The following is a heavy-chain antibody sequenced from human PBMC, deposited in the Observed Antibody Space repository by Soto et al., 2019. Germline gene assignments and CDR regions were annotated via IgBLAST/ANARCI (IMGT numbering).Heavy chain of an antibody. V-gene: IGHV4-59*01. CDR1: GGSISSYY. Sequence: SETLSLTCTVSGGSISSYYWSWIRQPPGKGLEWIGYIYYSGSTNYNPSLKSRVTISVDTSKNQFSLKLSSVTAADTAVYYCARVAMSEVTTPYYYSDMDVWGRGTTVTVSS. D-gene: IGHD2-21*01. J-gene: IGHJ6*03. CDR3: ARVAMSEVTTPYYYSDMDV. CDR2: IYYSGST.